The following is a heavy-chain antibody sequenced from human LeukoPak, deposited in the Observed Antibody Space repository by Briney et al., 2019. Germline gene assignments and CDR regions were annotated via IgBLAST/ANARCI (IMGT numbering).Heavy chain of an antibody. CDR1: GASISSYC. V-gene: IGHV4-4*07. J-gene: IGHJ4*02. Sequence: PSQSLSLTCTVSGASISSYCWSWVRQPAGGGLEWIGRIYTSGSTNYKPSLKSRVTMSVDTSKNQFSLKLTSVTAADTAVYYCARDGVENSSWYPLDSWGPGTLVTVSS. D-gene: IGHD6-13*01. CDR2: IYTSGST. CDR3: ARDGVENSSWYPLDS.